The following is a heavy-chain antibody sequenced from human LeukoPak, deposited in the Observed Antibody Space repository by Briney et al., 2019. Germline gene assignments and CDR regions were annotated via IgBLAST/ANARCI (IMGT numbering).Heavy chain of an antibody. J-gene: IGHJ4*02. CDR2: ISGSGGST. CDR3: ARDTQTYYDYVWGSPPLDY. V-gene: IGHV3-23*01. D-gene: IGHD3-16*01. CDR1: GFTFSSYG. Sequence: PGGSLILSCAASGFTFSSYGMTWVRQAPGKGLEWVSAISGSGGSTYYADSVKGRSTISRDNSKNTLYLQMNSLRAEDTAVYYCARDTQTYYDYVWGSPPLDYWGQGTLVTVSS.